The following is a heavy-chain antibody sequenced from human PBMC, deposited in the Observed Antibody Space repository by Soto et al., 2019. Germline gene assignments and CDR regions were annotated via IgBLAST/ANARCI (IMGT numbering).Heavy chain of an antibody. D-gene: IGHD3-3*01. CDR2: INPATGAA. Sequence: QLHLVQSGAVVKKPGASVTVSCSASGYPVTAYYMHCVRQAPGRGLEWMGGINPATGAAKYTQTCQGRVPLTRATAPSTVFMELSGLTSEDTGVFYCARGGGVGVAGSAAFDMWGQGTLVTVSS. V-gene: IGHV1-2*02. CDR3: ARGGGVGVAGSAAFDM. J-gene: IGHJ3*02. CDR1: GYPVTAYY.